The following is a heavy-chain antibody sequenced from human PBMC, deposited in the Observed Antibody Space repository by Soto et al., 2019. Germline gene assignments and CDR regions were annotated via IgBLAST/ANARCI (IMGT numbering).Heavy chain of an antibody. CDR3: GRDYYGMDV. J-gene: IGHJ6*02. CDR1: GGSISSGGYS. Sequence: SETLSLTCTVSGGSISSGGYSWTWIRQSPGKGLEWIGYTYQSGSAYYNPSLKSRVTISVDRSKNQFSLNLTSVTAADKAVYYSGRDYYGMDVWGQGTTVTVSS. CDR2: TYQSGSA. V-gene: IGHV4-30-2*06.